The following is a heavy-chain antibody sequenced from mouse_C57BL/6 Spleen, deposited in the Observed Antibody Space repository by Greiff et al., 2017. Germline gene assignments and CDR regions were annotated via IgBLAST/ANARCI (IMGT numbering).Heavy chain of an antibody. CDR3: ARLDYYGSSPFAY. V-gene: IGHV5-15*04. CDR1: GFTFSDYG. D-gene: IGHD1-1*01. Sequence: EVKLVESGGGLVQPGGSLKLSCAASGFTFSDYGMAWVRQAPRKGPEWVAFISNLAYSIYYADTVTGRFTISRENAKNTLYLEMSSLRSEDTAMYYCARLDYYGSSPFAYWGQGTLVTVSA. J-gene: IGHJ3*01. CDR2: ISNLAYSI.